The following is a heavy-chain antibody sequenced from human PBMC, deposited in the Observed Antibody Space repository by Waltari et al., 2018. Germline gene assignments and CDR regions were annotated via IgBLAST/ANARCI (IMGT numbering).Heavy chain of an antibody. Sequence: EVQLVESGGGLVQPGGSLRLSCAASGFTFSSYSMNWVRQAPGKGLGWVSYISSSSSTIYDADSWKGRFTIARDNAKKSLYLEMNSLRAEDTAVYYCARDGKKRNWGYWEREDYWGQGTLVTVSS. CDR1: GFTFSSYS. CDR2: ISSSSSTI. J-gene: IGHJ4*02. V-gene: IGHV3-48*04. D-gene: IGHD7-27*01. CDR3: ARDGKKRNWGYWEREDY.